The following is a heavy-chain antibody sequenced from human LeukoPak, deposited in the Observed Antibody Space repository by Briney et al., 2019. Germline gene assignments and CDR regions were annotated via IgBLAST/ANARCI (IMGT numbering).Heavy chain of an antibody. CDR1: GFTFSSYS. CDR3: ARSGSYSTIWRFDF. J-gene: IGHJ4*02. V-gene: IGHV3-21*04. D-gene: IGHD6-13*01. CDR2: ISSSSSYI. Sequence: GGSLRLSCAASGFTFSSYSMNWVRQAPGKGLEWVSSISSSSSYIYYADSVKGRFTISRDNAKNSLYLQMNSLRAEDTALYYCARSGSYSTIWRFDFWGLGTLLTVSS.